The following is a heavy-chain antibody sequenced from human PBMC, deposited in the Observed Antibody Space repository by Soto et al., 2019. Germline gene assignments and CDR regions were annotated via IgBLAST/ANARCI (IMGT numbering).Heavy chain of an antibody. V-gene: IGHV3-23*01. CDR2: ISGSGDST. Sequence: EVQLLESGGGLVQPGGSLRLSCAASGFTFSRYAMNWVRQAPGKGLVWVSDISGSGDSTHYADSVKGRFTISRDNSKHTLYQEMNSLRAEDTAVYYCAKDWRMDVWGQGSTVTVAS. CDR3: AKDWRMDV. CDR1: GFTFSRYA. J-gene: IGHJ6*02.